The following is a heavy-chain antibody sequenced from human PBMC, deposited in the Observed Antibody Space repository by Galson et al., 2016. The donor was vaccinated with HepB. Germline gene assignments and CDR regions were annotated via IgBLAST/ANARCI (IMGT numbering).Heavy chain of an antibody. CDR3: ARPKTAGGGYYDFDY. V-gene: IGHV4-39*01. D-gene: IGHD3-22*01. J-gene: IGHJ4*02. Sequence: SETLSLTCTVSGGSISSTIYYWGWIRQPPGKGLEWVGSISYSGSTYYNPSLKSRVTISVDTSKNHFSLKLSSATAADTAVYYCARPKTAGGGYYDFDYWGRGTLVTVSS. CDR1: GGSISSTIYY. CDR2: ISYSGST.